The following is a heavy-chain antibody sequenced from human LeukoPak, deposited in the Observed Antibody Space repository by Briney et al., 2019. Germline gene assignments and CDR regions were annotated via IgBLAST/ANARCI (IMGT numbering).Heavy chain of an antibody. CDR2: ISWNSGNI. D-gene: IGHD2/OR15-2a*01. Sequence: GGSLRLSCAGSGFSFDDYAMHWLRQTAGKGLEWVAGISWNSGNIAYADFVGGRFTISRDNAKNSLSLQMNSLSDEDTAVYYCAKDAYGGATFFYYMDVWGKGTTVTVSS. V-gene: IGHV3-9*01. CDR3: AKDAYGGATFFYYMDV. J-gene: IGHJ6*03. CDR1: GFSFDDYA.